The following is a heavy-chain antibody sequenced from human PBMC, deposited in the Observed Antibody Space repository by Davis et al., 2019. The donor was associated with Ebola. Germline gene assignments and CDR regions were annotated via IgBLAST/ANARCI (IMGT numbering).Heavy chain of an antibody. Sequence: GESLKISCTVTGDNLSSYWIGWVRQMPGKGLEWMGTVYPGDSDTRYSPSFQGHVTISAEKSSNTAYLQWSSLKASDTATYYCAKLGRSSDYYGRHFDWWGQGTRVTVSS. J-gene: IGHJ4*02. CDR3: AKLGRSSDYYGRHFDW. CDR1: GDNLSSYW. V-gene: IGHV5-51*01. D-gene: IGHD2-21*02. CDR2: VYPGDSDT.